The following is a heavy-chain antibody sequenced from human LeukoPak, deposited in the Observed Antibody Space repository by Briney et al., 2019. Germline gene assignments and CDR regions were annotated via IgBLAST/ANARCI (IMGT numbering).Heavy chain of an antibody. CDR1: GYTFTSYG. CDR3: ARDPIAVAGKFDY. D-gene: IGHD6-19*01. J-gene: IGHJ4*02. CDR2: IIPIFGTA. Sequence: ASVKVSCKASGYTFTSYGISWVRQAPGQGLEWMGRIIPIFGTANYAQKFQGRVTITTDESTSTAYMELSSLRSEDTAVYYCARDPIAVAGKFDYWGQGTLVTVSS. V-gene: IGHV1-69*05.